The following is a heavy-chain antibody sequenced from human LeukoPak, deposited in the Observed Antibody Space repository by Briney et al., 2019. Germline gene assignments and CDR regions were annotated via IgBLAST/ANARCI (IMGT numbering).Heavy chain of an antibody. D-gene: IGHD3-22*01. J-gene: IGHJ4*02. CDR2: ISYDGSNK. CDR1: GFTFSSYG. CDR3: AKDLGDSSALNVEY. V-gene: IGHV3-30*18. Sequence: GGSLRLSCAASGFTFSSYGMHWVRQAPGKGLEWVAVISYDGSNKYYADSVKGRFTISRDNSKNTLYLQMNSLRAEDTAVYYCAKDLGDSSALNVEYWGQGTLVTVSS.